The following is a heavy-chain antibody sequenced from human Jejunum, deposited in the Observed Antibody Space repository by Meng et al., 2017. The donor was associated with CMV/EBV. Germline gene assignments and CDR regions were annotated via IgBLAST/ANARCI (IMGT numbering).Heavy chain of an antibody. D-gene: IGHD2/OR15-2a*01. V-gene: IGHV3-7*01. CDR2: IKEDGSEK. CDR3: ARWGGEGSTSGFDY. Sequence: GFTFQKYWMTWVRQAPGKGLEWVANIKEDGSEKNYADSVKGRISISRDNSNNLVHLQMSDLRAEDTSVYYCARWGGEGSTSGFDYWGQGTLVTVSS. J-gene: IGHJ4*02. CDR1: GFTFQKYW.